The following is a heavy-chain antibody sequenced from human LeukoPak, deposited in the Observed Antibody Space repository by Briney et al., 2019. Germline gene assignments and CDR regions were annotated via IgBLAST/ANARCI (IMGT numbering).Heavy chain of an antibody. J-gene: IGHJ4*02. CDR3: ARGGGRDSGRENDY. D-gene: IGHD1-26*01. Sequence: ASVKVSCRASGYTFTRYGVSWVRQAPGQGLEWVGWVSGYNHNTNYAHKLQGRVTMTTDTSTSTAYMELRSLTSDDTAMYYCARGGGRDSGRENDYWGQGTLVTVSS. CDR2: VSGYNHNT. V-gene: IGHV1-18*01. CDR1: GYTFTRYG.